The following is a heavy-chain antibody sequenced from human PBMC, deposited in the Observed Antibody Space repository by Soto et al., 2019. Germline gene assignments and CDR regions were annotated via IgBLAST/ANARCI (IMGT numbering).Heavy chain of an antibody. CDR1: GYTFNTYG. J-gene: IGHJ5*02. V-gene: IGHV1-18*01. D-gene: IGHD3-3*01. Sequence: ASVKFSCTNSGYTFNTYGINWVRQAPGQGLELMGWISAYDGKTTYAEKFQGRVTLTTDTSTSTAYMELRSLRSDDTAIYYCARDPHEFWTSYWFDPWGQGTPVTVSS. CDR3: ARDPHEFWTSYWFDP. CDR2: ISAYDGKT.